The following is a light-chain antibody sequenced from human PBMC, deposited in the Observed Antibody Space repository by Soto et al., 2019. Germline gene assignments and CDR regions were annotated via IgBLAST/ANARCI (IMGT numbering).Light chain of an antibody. Sequence: QSALTQPASVSGSPGQSITISCTGTSSDFGSYDYVSWYQQHPGKVPKLLIYDVSNRPSGVSNRFSGSKSGNTASLTISGLHAEYEADYYCSSYTGRSTFVYVVGTGTKRTFL. CDR1: SSDFGSYDY. J-gene: IGLJ1*01. V-gene: IGLV2-14*01. CDR2: DVS. CDR3: SSYTGRSTFVYV.